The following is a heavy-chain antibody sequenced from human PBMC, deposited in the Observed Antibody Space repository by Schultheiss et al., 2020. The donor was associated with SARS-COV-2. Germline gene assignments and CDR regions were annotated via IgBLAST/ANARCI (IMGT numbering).Heavy chain of an antibody. CDR3: ARDDEYYFDY. Sequence: GESLKISCVASGFSFTSYAMNWVRQAPGKGLEWVSSISSSSSYIYYADSVKGRFTISRDNAKNSLYLQMNSLRAEDTAVYYCARDDEYYFDYWGQGTLVTVSS. V-gene: IGHV3-21*01. J-gene: IGHJ4*02. CDR2: ISSSSSYI. CDR1: GFSFTSYA.